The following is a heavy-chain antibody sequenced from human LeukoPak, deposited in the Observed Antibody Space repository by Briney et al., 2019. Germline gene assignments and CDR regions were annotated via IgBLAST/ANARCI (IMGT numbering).Heavy chain of an antibody. CDR1: GYTFTSYG. D-gene: IGHD4-17*01. CDR2: IIPILGIA. CDR3: ARAPYGTVTTYH. J-gene: IGHJ4*02. V-gene: IGHV1-69*04. Sequence: SVKVSCKASGYTFTSYGISWVRQAPGQGLEWMGRIIPILGIANYAQKFQGRVTITADKSTSTAYMELSSLRSEDTAVYYCARAPYGTVTTYHWGQGTLVTVSS.